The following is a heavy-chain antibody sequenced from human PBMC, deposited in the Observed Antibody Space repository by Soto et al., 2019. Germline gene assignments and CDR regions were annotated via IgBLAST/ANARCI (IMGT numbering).Heavy chain of an antibody. CDR2: ISGSGGIT. J-gene: IGHJ4*02. CDR1: GFPFSSYA. V-gene: IGHV3-23*01. CDR3: AKSPSASPNYFFDS. D-gene: IGHD1-1*01. Sequence: PGGSLRLSCAASGFPFSSYAMTWVRQTPGKGLEWVSGISGSGGITYYADSVKGRFTISRDNSNNTLFLQMHSLRADDTAVYYCAKSPSASPNYFFDSWGQGTLVTVS.